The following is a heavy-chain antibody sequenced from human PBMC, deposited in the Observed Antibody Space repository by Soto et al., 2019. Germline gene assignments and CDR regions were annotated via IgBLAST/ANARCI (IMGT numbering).Heavy chain of an antibody. J-gene: IGHJ5*02. CDR2: ISYSGNT. D-gene: IGHD1-7*01. V-gene: IGHV4-31*03. CDR1: GGSISSGTYY. Sequence: SETLSLTCTVSGGSISSGTYYWSWIRQHPGKGLEWIGYISYSGNTYYNPSLKSRVTISVDTSKKQFSLKLSSVTAADTAVYYCAGYNWNYYFDPWGQGTLVTVSS. CDR3: AGYNWNYYFDP.